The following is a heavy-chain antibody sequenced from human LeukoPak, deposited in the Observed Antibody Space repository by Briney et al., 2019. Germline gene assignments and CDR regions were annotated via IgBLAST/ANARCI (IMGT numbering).Heavy chain of an antibody. V-gene: IGHV1-18*01. D-gene: IGHD3/OR15-3a*01. J-gene: IGHJ4*02. Sequence: ASVKVSCKASGYTFTSYGISWVRQAPGQGPEWMGWISARNGNINLAQKFQGRLTMTTDTSTSTAYMDLGSLTSDDTAVYYCARSGLDWKDDYYEYWGQGTLVTVSS. CDR2: ISARNGNI. CDR3: ARSGLDWKDDYYEY. CDR1: GYTFTSYG.